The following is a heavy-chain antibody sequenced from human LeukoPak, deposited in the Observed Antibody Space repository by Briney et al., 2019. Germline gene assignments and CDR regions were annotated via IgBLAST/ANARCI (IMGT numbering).Heavy chain of an antibody. J-gene: IGHJ4*02. CDR1: GYSISSGYY. CDR3: ARLGGYDSLTVDY. CDR2: IYHSGST. D-gene: IGHD3-9*01. Sequence: SDTLSLTCAVSGYSISSGYYWGWIRQPPGKGLEWIGSIYHSGSTYYNPSLKSRVTISVDTSKNQFYLKLSSVTAADTAVYYGARLGGYDSLTVDYWGQGTLVTVSS. V-gene: IGHV4-38-2*01.